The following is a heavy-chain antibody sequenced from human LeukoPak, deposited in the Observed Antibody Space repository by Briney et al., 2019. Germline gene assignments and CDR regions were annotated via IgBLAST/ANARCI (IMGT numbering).Heavy chain of an antibody. CDR1: GFTFSSYY. V-gene: IGHV3-30*18. CDR2: ISYDGSNK. CDR3: AKEETATITGY. D-gene: IGHD5-24*01. Sequence: PGGSLILTCAASGFTFSSYYMHWVRQAPGKGLEWVAVISYDGSNKYYADSVMGRFTISRDNSKNTLYLQMNSLRAEDTAVYYCAKEETATITGYW. J-gene: IGHJ4*01.